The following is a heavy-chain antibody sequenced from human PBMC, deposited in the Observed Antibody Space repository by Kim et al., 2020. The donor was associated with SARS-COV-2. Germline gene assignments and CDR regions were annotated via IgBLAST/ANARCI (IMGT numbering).Heavy chain of an antibody. Sequence: ASVKVSCKASGYTFTSYDINWVRQATGQGLEWMGWMNPNSGNTGYAQKFQGRVTMTRNTSISTAYMELSSLRSEDTAVYYCASRYSSSWYPLYYYYGMDVWGQGTTVTVSS. V-gene: IGHV1-8*01. J-gene: IGHJ6*02. CDR2: MNPNSGNT. D-gene: IGHD6-13*01. CDR3: ASRYSSSWYPLYYYYGMDV. CDR1: GYTFTSYD.